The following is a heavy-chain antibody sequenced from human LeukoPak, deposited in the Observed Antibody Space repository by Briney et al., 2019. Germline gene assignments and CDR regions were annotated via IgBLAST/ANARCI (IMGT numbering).Heavy chain of an antibody. CDR3: ARDLWAARNYYYMDV. D-gene: IGHD6-6*01. CDR2: IYTSGST. Sequence: PSETLSLTCTVSGGSISGYYWSWIRQPAVKGLEWIGRIYTSGSTNNSPSLKSRVTMSVDTSKNQFSLKLSSVTAADTAVYYCARDLWAARNYYYMDVWGKGTTVTVSS. CDR1: GGSISGYY. J-gene: IGHJ6*03. V-gene: IGHV4-4*07.